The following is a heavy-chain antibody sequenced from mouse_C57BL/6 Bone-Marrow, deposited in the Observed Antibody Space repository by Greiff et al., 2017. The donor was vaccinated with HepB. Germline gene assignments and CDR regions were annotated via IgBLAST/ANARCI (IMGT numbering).Heavy chain of an antibody. CDR2: IDPSDSYT. V-gene: IGHV1-50*01. CDR3: ARVGSNFWFAY. CDR1: GYTFTSYW. Sequence: QVQLQQPGAELVKPGASVKLSCKASGYTFTSYWMQWVKQRPGQGLEWIGEIDPSDSYTNYNQKFTGKATLTVDTSSSTAYMQLSSLTSEDSAVYYCARVGSNFWFAYWGQGTLVTVSA. J-gene: IGHJ3*01. D-gene: IGHD2-5*01.